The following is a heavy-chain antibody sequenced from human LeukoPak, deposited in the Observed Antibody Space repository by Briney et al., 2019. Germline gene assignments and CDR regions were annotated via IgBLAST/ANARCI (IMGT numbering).Heavy chain of an antibody. J-gene: IGHJ4*02. Sequence: GGSLRLSCAASGFIFSSYSMNWVRQAPGKGLEWVSSISSSSVYRYYADSLKGRFTISRDNSKSTLYLQMNSLRAEDTAVYYCARGSPMLRGRPFDYWGQGTLVTVSS. CDR1: GFIFSSYS. D-gene: IGHD3-10*01. V-gene: IGHV3-21*04. CDR3: ARGSPMLRGRPFDY. CDR2: ISSSSVYR.